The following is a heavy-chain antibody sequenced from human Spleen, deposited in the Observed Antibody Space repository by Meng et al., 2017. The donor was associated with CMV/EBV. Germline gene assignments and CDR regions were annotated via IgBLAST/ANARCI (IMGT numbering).Heavy chain of an antibody. CDR1: GFTFSSYA. D-gene: IGHD5-12*01. CDR2: ISYDGSNK. CDR3: ARGVDIVAT. J-gene: IGHJ4*02. V-gene: IGHV3-30*04. Sequence: GGSLRLSCAASGFTFSSYAMHWVRQAPGKGLEWVAVISYDGSNKYYADSVKGRFTISRDNSKNTLYLQMNSLRAEDTAVYYCARGVDIVATWGQGTLVTVSS.